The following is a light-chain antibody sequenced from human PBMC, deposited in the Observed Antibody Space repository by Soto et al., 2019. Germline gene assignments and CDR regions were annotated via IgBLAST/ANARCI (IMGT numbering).Light chain of an antibody. CDR3: CSYAGTSTVI. V-gene: IGLV2-11*01. Sequence: QSALTQPRSVSGSPGQSVTISCTGTSSDVGGYNFVSWYQHHPGKAPNLVISDVSQRPSGVPDRFSGSKSGNTASLTISGLRAEDEADYYCCSYAGTSTVIFGGGTKLTVL. J-gene: IGLJ2*01. CDR2: DVS. CDR1: SSDVGGYNF.